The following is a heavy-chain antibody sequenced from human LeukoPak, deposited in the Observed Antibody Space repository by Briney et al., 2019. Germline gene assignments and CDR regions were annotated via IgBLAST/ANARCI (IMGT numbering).Heavy chain of an antibody. Sequence: GGSLRLSCAASGFTFSSYAMSWVRQAPGKGLEWVSAISGSGGSTYYADSVKGRFTISRDNSKNTLYLQMDSLRAEDTAVYYGARQVGGTNSPDAYWGQGTPGTVSS. J-gene: IGHJ4*02. D-gene: IGHD3-16*01. V-gene: IGHV3-23*01. CDR1: GFTFSSYA. CDR2: ISGSGGST. CDR3: ARQVGGTNSPDAY.